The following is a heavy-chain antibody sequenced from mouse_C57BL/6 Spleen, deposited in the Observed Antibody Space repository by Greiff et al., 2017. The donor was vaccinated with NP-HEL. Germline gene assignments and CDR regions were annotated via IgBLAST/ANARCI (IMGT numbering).Heavy chain of an antibody. J-gene: IGHJ4*01. CDR1: GFNIKNTY. D-gene: IGHD2-1*01. V-gene: IGHV14-3*01. CDR2: IDPANGNT. Sequence: VQLKESVAELVRPGASVKLSCTASGFNIKNTYMHWVKQRPEQGLEWIGRIDPANGNTKYAPKFQGKATITADTSSNTAYLQLSSLTSEDTAIYYCARSGYGNYVEGAMDYWGQGTSVTVSS. CDR3: ARSGYGNYVEGAMDY.